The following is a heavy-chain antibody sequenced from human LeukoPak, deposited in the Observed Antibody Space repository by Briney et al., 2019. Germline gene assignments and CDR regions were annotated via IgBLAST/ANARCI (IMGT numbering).Heavy chain of an antibody. D-gene: IGHD4-11*01. Sequence: SVKVSCKVSGGTFVNYAVSWVRQAPGQGLEWVEAFVPILDTTDYAQDFQGRVTITVDSSKTTAYMELNSLTSGDTAMYYCARARTTVTYDFDYWGQGTLVTVSS. CDR2: FVPILDTT. CDR1: GGTFVNYA. V-gene: IGHV1-69*10. J-gene: IGHJ4*02. CDR3: ARARTTVTYDFDY.